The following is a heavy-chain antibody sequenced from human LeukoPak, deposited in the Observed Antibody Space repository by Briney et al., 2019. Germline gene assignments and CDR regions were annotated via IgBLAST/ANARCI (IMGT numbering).Heavy chain of an antibody. CDR1: GFTFSSYA. V-gene: IGHV3-30-3*01. CDR2: ISYDGSNK. Sequence: GRSLRLSCAASGFTFSSYAMHWVRQAPGKGLEWVAVISYDGSNKHYADSVKGRFTISRDNSKNTLYLQMSSLRAEDTALYYCLREVDWKYAFDYWGRGTLVTVSS. D-gene: IGHD1-7*01. CDR3: LREVDWKYAFDY. J-gene: IGHJ4*02.